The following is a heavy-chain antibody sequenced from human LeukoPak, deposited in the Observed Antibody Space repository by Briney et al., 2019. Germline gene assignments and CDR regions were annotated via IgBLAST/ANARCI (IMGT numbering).Heavy chain of an antibody. J-gene: IGHJ4*02. Sequence: ASVKVSCKASGYTFTSYCMHWVRQAPGQGLEWMGIINPSGGSTSYAQKFQGRVTMTRDTSTSTVYMELSSLRSEDTAVYYCARDGDNYYDSSGYYYDLDYWGQGTLVTVSS. CDR3: ARDGDNYYDSSGYYYDLDY. CDR1: GYTFTSYC. D-gene: IGHD3-22*01. CDR2: INPSGGST. V-gene: IGHV1-46*01.